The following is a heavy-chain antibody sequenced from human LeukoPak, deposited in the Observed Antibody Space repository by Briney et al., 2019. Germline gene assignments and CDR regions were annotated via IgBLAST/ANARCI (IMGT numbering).Heavy chain of an antibody. CDR1: GFTFSDYY. CDR2: ISSSGSTI. CDR3: ARDPHYDTLTGYYPHTPDY. J-gene: IGHJ4*02. D-gene: IGHD3-9*01. Sequence: PGGSLRLSCAASGFTFSDYYMSWIRQAPGKGLEWVSYISSSGSTIYYADSVKGRFTISRDNAKNSLYLQMNSLRAEDTAVYYCARDPHYDTLTGYYPHTPDYWGQGILVTVSS. V-gene: IGHV3-11*01.